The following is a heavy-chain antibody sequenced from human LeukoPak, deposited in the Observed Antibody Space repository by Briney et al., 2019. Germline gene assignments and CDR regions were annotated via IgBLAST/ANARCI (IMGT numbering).Heavy chain of an antibody. CDR1: GDSISSSSYY. CDR2: IYYSGST. CDR3: ARHPYCSGGSCYYVVWFDP. Sequence: SETLSLTCTVSGDSISSSSYYWGWIRQPPGKGREWLGSIYYSGSTYCNPSLKSRVTISVDTSKNQFSLKLSSVTAADTAVYYCARHPYCSGGSCYYVVWFDPWGQGTLVTVSS. V-gene: IGHV4-39*01. D-gene: IGHD2-15*01. J-gene: IGHJ5*02.